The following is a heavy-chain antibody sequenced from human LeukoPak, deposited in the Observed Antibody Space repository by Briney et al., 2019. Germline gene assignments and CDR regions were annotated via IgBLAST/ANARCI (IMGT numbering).Heavy chain of an antibody. V-gene: IGHV4-31*03. CDR1: GASITSAHYY. CDR3: ARQDYGDYYSGPFDI. J-gene: IGHJ3*02. CDR2: IHYNGDT. D-gene: IGHD4-17*01. Sequence: SETLSLTCTVSGASITSAHYYWSWIREHPGKGLEWIGYIHYNGDTFYNPSLKSRVTISLDTPKNQFTLRLSSVKAADTAVYHCARQDYGDYYSGPFDIWGQGTMVTVSS.